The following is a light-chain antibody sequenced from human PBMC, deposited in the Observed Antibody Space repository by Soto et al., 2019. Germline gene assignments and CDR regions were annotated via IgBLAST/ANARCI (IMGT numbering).Light chain of an antibody. Sequence: QSVVAQPASASGTPGQRVTVSCSGSSSTVGSNTVNWYQQLPGKAPRLLIYSNDQRPSGVPDRLSGSKSGTSASLAISGLQSEDEADYYCAAWDDSLSGYVFGTGTKVTVL. V-gene: IGLV1-44*01. CDR3: AAWDDSLSGYV. CDR2: SND. CDR1: SSTVGSNT. J-gene: IGLJ1*01.